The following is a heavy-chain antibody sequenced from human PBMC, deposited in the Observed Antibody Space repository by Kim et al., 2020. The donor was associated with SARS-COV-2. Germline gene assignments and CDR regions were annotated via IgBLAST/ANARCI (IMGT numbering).Heavy chain of an antibody. Sequence: ASVKVSCKASGYTFTSYDINWVRQATGQGLEWMGWMNPNSGNTGYAQKFQGRVTMTRNTSISTAYMELSSLRSEDTAVYYCARGYFDWLLSPSKNWFDPWGQGTLVTVSS. V-gene: IGHV1-8*01. CDR3: ARGYFDWLLSPSKNWFDP. CDR1: GYTFTSYD. CDR2: MNPNSGNT. D-gene: IGHD3-9*01. J-gene: IGHJ5*02.